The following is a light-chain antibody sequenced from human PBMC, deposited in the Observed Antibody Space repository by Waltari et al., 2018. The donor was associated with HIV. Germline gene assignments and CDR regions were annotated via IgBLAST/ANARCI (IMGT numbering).Light chain of an antibody. V-gene: IGKV3-11*01. CDR3: QQRTNWPPYS. CDR2: DAS. Sequence: EIVLTQSPATLSLSQGETATLSCRASHSVGNYLAWYQQKPGQAPRLLIYDASNRATGIPVRFSGSGSGTDFTLTISSLEPEDFAVYYCQQRTNWPPYSFGQGTKLEIK. J-gene: IGKJ2*03. CDR1: HSVGNY.